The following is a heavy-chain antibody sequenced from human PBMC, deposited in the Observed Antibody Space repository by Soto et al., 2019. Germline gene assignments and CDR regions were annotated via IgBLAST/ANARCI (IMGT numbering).Heavy chain of an antibody. J-gene: IGHJ5*02. Sequence: QVQLVQSGAEVKKPESSVKVSCKTSGGTFVRHVISWVRQAPGQGPEWMGKINPLSGIPNYAQKFQDRVTFTADTDSSTAYMGLRSLRSDDTAVYYCATPACAATWCSPSHNLDPWGQGTLVTVSS. CDR2: INPLSGIP. V-gene: IGHV1-69*09. CDR3: ATPACAATWCSPSHNLDP. D-gene: IGHD2-2*01. CDR1: GGTFVRHV.